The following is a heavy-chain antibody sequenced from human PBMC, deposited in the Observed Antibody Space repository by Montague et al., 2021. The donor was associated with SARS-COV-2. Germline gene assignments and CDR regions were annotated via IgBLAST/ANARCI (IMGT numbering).Heavy chain of an antibody. V-gene: IGHV4-4*07. CDR2: VTTSETT. CDR1: GGSITGFS. CDR3: ARTPTRPLSLDS. Sequence: SETRSLTCAVSGGSITGFSWSWVRQPAGKGLEWIGRVTTSETTNHSPSLRSRVAMSVDTSKNQFSLNLNSVTAADTAIYYCARTPTRPLSLDSWGQGTLVTVSS. D-gene: IGHD6-6*01. J-gene: IGHJ4*02.